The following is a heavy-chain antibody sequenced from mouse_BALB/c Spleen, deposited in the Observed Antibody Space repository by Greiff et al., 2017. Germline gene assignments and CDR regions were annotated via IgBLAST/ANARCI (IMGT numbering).Heavy chain of an antibody. J-gene: IGHJ4*01. Sequence: EVQVVESVPELVKPGASVKISCKASGYTFTYYNMHWVKQSHGKSLEWIGYIYPYNGGTGYNQKFKSKATLTVDNSSSTAYMELRSLTSEDSAVYYCARSFYYGSSPLFDYWGQGTSVTVSS. CDR2: IYPYNGGT. CDR3: ARSFYYGSSPLFDY. CDR1: GYTFTYYN. D-gene: IGHD1-1*01. V-gene: IGHV1S29*02.